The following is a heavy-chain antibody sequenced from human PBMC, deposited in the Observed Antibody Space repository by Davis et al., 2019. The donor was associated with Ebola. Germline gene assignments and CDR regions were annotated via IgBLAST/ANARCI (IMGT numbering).Heavy chain of an antibody. V-gene: IGHV1-18*01. J-gene: IGHJ5*02. CDR2: ISAYNDNT. D-gene: IGHD3-10*01. CDR3: ARGVTMVRGVDWFDP. Sequence: ASVKVSCKASGYTFTSYGISWVRQAPGQGLEWMGWISAYNDNTNYAQKLQGRVTMTTDTSTSTAYMELRSLRSDDTAVYYCARGVTMVRGVDWFDPWGQGTLVTVSS. CDR1: GYTFTSYG.